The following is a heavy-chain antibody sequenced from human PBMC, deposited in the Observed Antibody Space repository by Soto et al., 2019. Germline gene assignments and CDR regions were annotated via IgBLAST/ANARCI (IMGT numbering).Heavy chain of an antibody. Sequence: PSETLSLTCTVSGGSISSGGYYWSWIRHHPGKGLEWIGYIYYSWSTYYNPSLKSRVTISVETSKNQFSLKLSAVTSADTAVYYCARDRKAGYSRSWYGGDYYYGMDVWGQGTTVTVSS. D-gene: IGHD6-13*01. CDR2: IYYSWST. J-gene: IGHJ6*02. CDR3: ARDRKAGYSRSWYGGDYYYGMDV. V-gene: IGHV4-31*03. CDR1: GGSISSGGYY.